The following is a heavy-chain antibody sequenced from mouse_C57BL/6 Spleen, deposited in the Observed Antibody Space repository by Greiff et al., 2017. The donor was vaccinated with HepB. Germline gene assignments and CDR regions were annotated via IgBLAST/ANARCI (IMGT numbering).Heavy chain of an antibody. CDR2: ILPGSGST. V-gene: IGHV1-9*01. CDR1: GYTFTGYW. D-gene: IGHD1-1*01. J-gene: IGHJ2*01. Sequence: VQLQQSGAELMKPGASVKLSCKATGYTFTGYWIEWVKQRPGHGLEWIGEILPGSGSTNYNEKFKGKATFTADTSSNTAYMQLSSLTTEDSAIYYCARKGPYYYGSRQYYFDYWGQGTTLTVSS. CDR3: ARKGPYYYGSRQYYFDY.